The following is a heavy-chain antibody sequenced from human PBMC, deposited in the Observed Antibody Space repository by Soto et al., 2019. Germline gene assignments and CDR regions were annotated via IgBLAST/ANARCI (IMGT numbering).Heavy chain of an antibody. J-gene: IGHJ4*02. D-gene: IGHD2-21*02. CDR3: AGVYYGGDSVNNF. V-gene: IGHV3-30-3*01. CDR2: TSYDGNNR. CDR1: GFSFSSYV. Sequence: QVRLVESGGGVVQPGRSLRLSCAGSGFSFSSYVLSWVRQAPGRGLEWVAATSYDGNNRYYADSVKGRSIISRDNSKNTLDLEMETPRPEDTAVYYCAGVYYGGDSVNNFWGQGTPVTVSS.